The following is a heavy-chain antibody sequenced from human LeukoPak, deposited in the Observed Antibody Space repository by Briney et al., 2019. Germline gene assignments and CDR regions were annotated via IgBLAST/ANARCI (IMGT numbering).Heavy chain of an antibody. CDR1: GFTFSTYP. CDR2: ISYDGSSN. J-gene: IGHJ4*02. V-gene: IGHV3-30-3*01. Sequence: GGSLRLSFGASGFTFSTYPMHGVRQAPGKGLEGVAVISYDGSSNYFAESVKRRFTTSRDNPKHSLYLQMNSLRAEDTAVYYCARGFADFVWGSYPSSYWGQGILVTVSS. CDR3: ARGFADFVWGSYPSSY. D-gene: IGHD3-16*02.